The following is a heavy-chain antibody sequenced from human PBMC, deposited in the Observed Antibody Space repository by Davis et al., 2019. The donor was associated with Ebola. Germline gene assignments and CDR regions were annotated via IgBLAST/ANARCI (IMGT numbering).Heavy chain of an antibody. V-gene: IGHV4-34*01. J-gene: IGHJ6*03. CDR1: GGSFSDYY. D-gene: IGHD3-10*01. CDR2: INHSGST. CDR3: ARGGGSYYMDV. Sequence: SETLSLTCAVYGGSFSDYYWTWIRQSPGKGLEWIGEINHSGSTNYSPSLESRVTISVDTSKNQFSLKLNSVTAADTAAYYCARGGGSYYMDVWGKGATVTVSS.